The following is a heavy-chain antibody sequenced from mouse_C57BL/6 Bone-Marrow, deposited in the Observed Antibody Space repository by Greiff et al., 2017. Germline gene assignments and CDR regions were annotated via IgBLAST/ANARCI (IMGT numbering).Heavy chain of an antibody. Sequence: QVQLQQPGAELVRPGASVTLSCKASGYTFTDYELHWVKQTPVHGLERLGAIDPETGGTAYHQKFKGKAILTADKSSSTAYMELRSLTSEDSAVYYGTRAHSYGSRCAYWGQGTRVTVSA. CDR2: IDPETGGT. V-gene: IGHV1-15*01. J-gene: IGHJ3*01. CDR1: GYTFTDYE. CDR3: TRAHSYGSRCAY. D-gene: IGHD1-1*01.